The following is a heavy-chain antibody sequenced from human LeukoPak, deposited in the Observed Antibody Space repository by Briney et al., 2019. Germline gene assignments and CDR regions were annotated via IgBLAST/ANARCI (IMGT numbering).Heavy chain of an antibody. Sequence: GESLKISCKGSGYSFTSYWIGWVRQMPGKGLEWMGIIYPGDSDTRYSPSFQGQVTISADKSISTAYLQWSGLKASDTAMYYCARRDTWELLRDGGWFDPWGQGTLVTVSS. J-gene: IGHJ5*02. CDR1: GYSFTSYW. CDR3: ARRDTWELLRDGGWFDP. V-gene: IGHV5-51*01. D-gene: IGHD1-26*01. CDR2: IYPGDSDT.